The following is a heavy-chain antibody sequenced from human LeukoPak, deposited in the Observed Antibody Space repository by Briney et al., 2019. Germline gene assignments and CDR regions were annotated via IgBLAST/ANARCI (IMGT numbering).Heavy chain of an antibody. V-gene: IGHV3-11*01. CDR2: ISSSGSTI. D-gene: IGHD3-22*01. J-gene: IGHJ4*02. Sequence: GGSLRLSGAASGFTFSDYYMSWIRQAPGKGLEWVSYISSSGSTIYYADSVKGRFTISRDNAKNSLYLQMNSLRAEDTAVYYCARDLQALPDYYDSSGYYYYFDYWGQGTLVTVSS. CDR1: GFTFSDYY. CDR3: ARDLQALPDYYDSSGYYYYFDY.